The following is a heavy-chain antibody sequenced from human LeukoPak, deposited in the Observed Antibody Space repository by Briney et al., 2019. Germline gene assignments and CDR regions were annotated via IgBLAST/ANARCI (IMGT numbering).Heavy chain of an antibody. CDR3: ARDLYCSSTSCYGPMGYYFDY. V-gene: IGHV3-11*05. CDR2: ISSSSSYT. D-gene: IGHD2-2*01. Sequence: KPGRSLRLSCAASGFTFSDYYMSWIRQAPGKGLEWVSYISSSSSYTNYADSVKGRFTISRDNAKNSLYLQMNSLRAEDTAVYYCARDLYCSSTSCYGPMGYYFDYWGQGTVVTVSS. J-gene: IGHJ4*02. CDR1: GFTFSDYY.